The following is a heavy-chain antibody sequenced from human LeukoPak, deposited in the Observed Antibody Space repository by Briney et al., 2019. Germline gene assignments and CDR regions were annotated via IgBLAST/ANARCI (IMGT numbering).Heavy chain of an antibody. Sequence: ASVKVSCKASGYTFTTYAMHWVRQAPGQRLEWMGWINAGNGNTKYSQKFQGRVTITRDTSASKAYMELSSLRSEDTAVYYCARLYCSSTSCHGDDYWGQGTLVTVSS. CDR2: INAGNGNT. J-gene: IGHJ4*02. CDR1: GYTFTTYA. V-gene: IGHV1-3*01. CDR3: ARLYCSSTSCHGDDY. D-gene: IGHD2-2*01.